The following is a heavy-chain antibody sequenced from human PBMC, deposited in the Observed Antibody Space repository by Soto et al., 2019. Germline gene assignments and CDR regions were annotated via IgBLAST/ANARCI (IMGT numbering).Heavy chain of an antibody. D-gene: IGHD3-3*01. CDR3: ARVSPGYDFWSGYYPPYYFDY. J-gene: IGHJ4*02. CDR2: IYYSGST. V-gene: IGHV4-61*08. CDR1: GGSISSGGYY. Sequence: LSLTCTVSGGSISSGGYYWSWIRQHPGKGLEWIGYIYYSGSTNYNPSLKSRVTISVDTSKNQFSLKLSSVTAADTAVYYCARVSPGYDFWSGYYPPYYFDYWGQGTLVTVSS.